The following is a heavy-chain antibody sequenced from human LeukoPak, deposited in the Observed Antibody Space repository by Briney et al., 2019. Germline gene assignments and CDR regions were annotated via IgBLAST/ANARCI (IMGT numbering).Heavy chain of an antibody. Sequence: GGSLRLSCAASGFTFSSYAMSWVRQAPGKGLEWVSTISGSGGSTYYADSVKGRFTISRDNSKNTLYLQMNSLRAEDTAVYYCAKLKGFQPIYYFDYWGQGTLVTVSS. V-gene: IGHV3-23*01. CDR3: AKLKGFQPIYYFDY. CDR2: ISGSGGST. D-gene: IGHD3-9*01. CDR1: GFTFSSYA. J-gene: IGHJ4*02.